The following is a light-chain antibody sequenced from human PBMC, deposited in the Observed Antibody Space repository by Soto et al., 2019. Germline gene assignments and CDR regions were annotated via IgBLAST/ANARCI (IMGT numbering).Light chain of an antibody. Sequence: DIVMTQSPLSLTVTPGEPASISCRSSQSLLHSNGYYYLDWYLQKPGQSPQVLIYLGSHRASVVPDRFSGSGSVTDFTLKISRVEAEDVGVYYCMQALQTPWTFGQGTKVEVK. CDR1: QSLLHSNGYYY. CDR2: LGS. V-gene: IGKV2-28*01. CDR3: MQALQTPWT. J-gene: IGKJ1*01.